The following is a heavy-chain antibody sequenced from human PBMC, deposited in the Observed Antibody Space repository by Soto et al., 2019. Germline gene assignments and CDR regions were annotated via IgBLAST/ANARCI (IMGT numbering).Heavy chain of an antibody. V-gene: IGHV3-15*07. CDR2: IKSKTDGGTT. J-gene: IGHJ4*02. D-gene: IGHD5-18*01. Sequence: EVQLVESGGGLVKPGGSLRLSCAASGFTFSNAWMNWVRQAPGKGLEWVGRIKSKTDGGTTDYAAPVKGRFTISRDDSKNTLYLQMNSLKTEDTAVYYCTTLSLDTAMVRDYWGQGTLVTVSS. CDR1: GFTFSNAW. CDR3: TTLSLDTAMVRDY.